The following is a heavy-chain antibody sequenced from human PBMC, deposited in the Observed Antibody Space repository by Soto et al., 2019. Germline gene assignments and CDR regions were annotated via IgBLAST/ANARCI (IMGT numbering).Heavy chain of an antibody. CDR1: GFTFSSYA. D-gene: IGHD2-15*01. J-gene: IGHJ6*02. Sequence: EVQLLESGGGLVQPGGSLRLSCAASGFTFSSYAMSWVRQAPGKGLEWVSAISGSGGSTYYADSVKGRFTISRDNSKNTLYLQMNSLRAEDTAVYYCAKVACSRGSCYSYYYYGMDVWGQGTTVTVSS. CDR3: AKVACSRGSCYSYYYYGMDV. CDR2: ISGSGGST. V-gene: IGHV3-23*01.